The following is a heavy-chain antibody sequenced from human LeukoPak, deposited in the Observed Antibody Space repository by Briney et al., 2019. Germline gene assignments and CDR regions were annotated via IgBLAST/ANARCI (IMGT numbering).Heavy chain of an antibody. D-gene: IGHD3-22*01. V-gene: IGHV4-59*01. CDR1: GVSISSSY. CDR2: IYYSGST. J-gene: IGHJ3*02. Sequence: PSETLSLTCTVSGVSISSSYWSWIRQPPGKRLEWIGYIYYSGSTNPNPSLKSRVTISADTSKNQFSLKLNSVTAADTAVYYCVRGNYDSRGYSNAFAIWGQGAMVTVSS. CDR3: VRGNYDSRGYSNAFAI.